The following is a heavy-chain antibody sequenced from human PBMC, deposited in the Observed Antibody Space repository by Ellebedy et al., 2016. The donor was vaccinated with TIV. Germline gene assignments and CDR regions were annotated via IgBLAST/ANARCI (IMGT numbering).Heavy chain of an antibody. CDR2: IFYSGTT. CDR1: GGSIRSRNSY. Sequence: SETLSLTXTVSGGSIRSRNSYWGWIRQPPGKGLEWIGSIFYSGTTYYNPSLRSRVSIPVDTSKNQFSLKVNSVTAADTALYYCARPQQLIFDAFDIWGRGTMVTVSS. J-gene: IGHJ3*02. V-gene: IGHV4-39*01. D-gene: IGHD6-13*01. CDR3: ARPQQLIFDAFDI.